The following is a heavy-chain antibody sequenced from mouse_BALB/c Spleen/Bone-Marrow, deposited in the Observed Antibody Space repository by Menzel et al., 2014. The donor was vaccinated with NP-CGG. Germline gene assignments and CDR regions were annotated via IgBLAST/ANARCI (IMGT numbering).Heavy chain of an antibody. J-gene: IGHJ2*01. CDR3: ARQGYYGKGDY. Sequence: EVQGVESGGGLVQPGGSLKLSCAASGFDFSRYWMSWVQQAPGKGLEWIGEINPDSSTINYTPSLKDKFIISRDNAKNTPYLQMSKVRSEDTALYYCARQGYYGKGDYWGQGTTLTVSS. CDR1: GFDFSRYW. V-gene: IGHV4-1*02. CDR2: INPDSSTI. D-gene: IGHD2-1*01.